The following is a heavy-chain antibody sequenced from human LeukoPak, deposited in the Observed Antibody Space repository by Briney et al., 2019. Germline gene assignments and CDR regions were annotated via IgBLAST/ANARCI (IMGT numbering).Heavy chain of an antibody. CDR3: VKALGNIVGTTIYFES. CDR1: GFTFSDYT. J-gene: IGHJ4*02. CDR2: ISSNGGST. Sequence: QTGGSLRLSCSASGFTFSDYTMHWVRQAPGKGLEYVSAISSNGGSTYYADSVKGRFTISRDNSKNTLYLQMSSLRPEDTALYYCVKALGNIVGTTIYFESWGQGTLVTVSS. V-gene: IGHV3-64D*06. D-gene: IGHD1-26*01.